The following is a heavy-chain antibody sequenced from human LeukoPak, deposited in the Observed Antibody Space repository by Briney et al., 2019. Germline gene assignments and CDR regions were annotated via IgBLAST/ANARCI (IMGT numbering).Heavy chain of an antibody. CDR3: AREDILTGFDY. D-gene: IGHD3-9*01. Sequence: GGSLRLSCAASGFTFSSYAMTWVRQAPGTGLEWVSGISGSGHTTYYADSVKGRFTISRDNSKNTLYLQMNSLRAEDTAVYYCAREDILTGFDYWGQGTLVTVSS. CDR1: GFTFSSYA. V-gene: IGHV3-23*01. J-gene: IGHJ4*02. CDR2: ISGSGHTT.